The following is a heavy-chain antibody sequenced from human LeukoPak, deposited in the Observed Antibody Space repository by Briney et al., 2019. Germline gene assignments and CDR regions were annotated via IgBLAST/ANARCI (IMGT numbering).Heavy chain of an antibody. V-gene: IGHV1-69*13. CDR2: IIPIFGTA. Sequence: SVKVSCKASGGTFSSYAISWVRQAPGQGLEWMGGIIPIFGTANYAQKFQGRVTITADESTSTAYMELSSLRSEDTAVYYCARDYCSSTSCPDYWGQGTLVTVSS. D-gene: IGHD2-2*01. CDR1: GGTFSSYA. J-gene: IGHJ4*02. CDR3: ARDYCSSTSCPDY.